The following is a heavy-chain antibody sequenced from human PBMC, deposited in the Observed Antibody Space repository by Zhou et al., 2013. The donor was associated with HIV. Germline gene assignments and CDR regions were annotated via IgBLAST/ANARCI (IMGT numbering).Heavy chain of an antibody. CDR2: ISAYNGNT. J-gene: IGHJ5*02. V-gene: IGHV1-18*01. CDR1: GYTFTSYG. Sequence: QVQLVQSGAEVKKPGASVKVSCKASGYTFTSYGISWVRQAPGQGLEWMGWISAYNGNTNYAQKLQGRVTMTTDTSTSTAYMELRSLRSDDTAVYYCATPAPYYYDSSGYYPLDPWGQGTLVTVSS. CDR3: ATPAPYYYDSSGYYPLDP. D-gene: IGHD3-22*01.